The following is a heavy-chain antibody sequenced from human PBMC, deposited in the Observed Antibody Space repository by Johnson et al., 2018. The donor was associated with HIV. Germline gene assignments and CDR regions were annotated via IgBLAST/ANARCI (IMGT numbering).Heavy chain of an antibody. CDR1: GFTFSSYA. CDR2: ISYDGSNK. J-gene: IGHJ3*02. V-gene: IGHV3-30-3*01. CDR3: AKEEGLAAAVTGEAFDI. D-gene: IGHD6-13*01. Sequence: VQLVESGGGVVQPGRSLRLSCAASGFTFSSYAMHWVRQAPGKGLEWVAVISYDGSNKYYADSVKGRFTISRDNSKNTLYLQMNSLRADDTAVYYCAKEEGLAAAVTGEAFDIWGQGTMVTVSS.